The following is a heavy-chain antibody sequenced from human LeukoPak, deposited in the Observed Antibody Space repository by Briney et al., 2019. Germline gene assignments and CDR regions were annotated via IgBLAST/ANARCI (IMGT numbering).Heavy chain of an antibody. V-gene: IGHV4-31*03. CDR1: GGSISSGGYY. D-gene: IGHD3-16*01. Sequence: SETLSLTCTVSGGSISSGGYYWSWIRQHPGKGLEWIGYIYYSGSTYYSPSLKSRVTISVDTSKNQFSLKLSSVTAADTAVYYCARDGIISNWFDPWGQGTLVTVSS. CDR2: IYYSGST. CDR3: ARDGIISNWFDP. J-gene: IGHJ5*02.